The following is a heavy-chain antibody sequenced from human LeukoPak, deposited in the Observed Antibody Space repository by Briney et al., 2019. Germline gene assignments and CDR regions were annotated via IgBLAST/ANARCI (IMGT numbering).Heavy chain of an antibody. V-gene: IGHV4-34*01. D-gene: IGHD3-3*01. CDR3: ASLASTSYDFWSGYYKWFDP. CDR2: INHSGST. Sequence: SETLSLTCTVSGGSISSYYWSWIRQPPGKGLEWIGEINHSGSTNYNPSLKSRVTISVDTSKNQFSLKLSSVTAADTAVYYCASLASTSYDFWSGYYKWFDPWGQGTLVTVSS. J-gene: IGHJ5*02. CDR1: GGSISSYY.